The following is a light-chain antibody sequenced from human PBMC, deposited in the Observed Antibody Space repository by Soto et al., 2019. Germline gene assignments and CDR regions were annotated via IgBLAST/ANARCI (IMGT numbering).Light chain of an antibody. CDR1: QSLSRY. CDR3: QQRSNWPPLT. Sequence: EIVLTQSPATLSLSPGERATLSCRASQSLSRYLAWFQQKPGQAPRLLIYDASNRAAGIPARFSGSGSGTDFTLTISSLEPEDSAVYYCQQRSNWPPLTFGGGTKEEIK. CDR2: DAS. V-gene: IGKV3-11*01. J-gene: IGKJ4*01.